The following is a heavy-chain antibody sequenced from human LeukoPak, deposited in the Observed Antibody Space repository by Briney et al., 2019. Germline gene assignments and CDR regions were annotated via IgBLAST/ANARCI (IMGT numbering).Heavy chain of an antibody. Sequence: GGSLRLSCAASGFTFSSYSMNWVRQAPGKGLEWVSSISSSSSYIYYADSVKSRFTISRDNAKNSLYLQMNSLRAEDTAVYSCARFCTSCYSGNWFDPWGQGTLVTVSS. V-gene: IGHV3-21*01. CDR2: ISSSSSYI. CDR1: GFTFSSYS. J-gene: IGHJ5*02. D-gene: IGHD2-2*01. CDR3: ARFCTSCYSGNWFDP.